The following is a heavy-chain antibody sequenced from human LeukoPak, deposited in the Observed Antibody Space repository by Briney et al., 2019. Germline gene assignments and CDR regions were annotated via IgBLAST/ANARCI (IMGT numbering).Heavy chain of an antibody. J-gene: IGHJ6*03. D-gene: IGHD6-13*01. CDR1: GFTFDDYA. V-gene: IGHV3-9*01. CDR2: ISWNSGSI. Sequence: PGGSLGLSCAASGFTFDDYAMHWVRQAPGKGLEWVPGISWNSGSIGYADSVKGRFTISRDNAKNSLYLQMNSLRAEDTALYYCAKGVAAGYYYYMDVWGKGTTVTVSS. CDR3: AKGVAAGYYYYMDV.